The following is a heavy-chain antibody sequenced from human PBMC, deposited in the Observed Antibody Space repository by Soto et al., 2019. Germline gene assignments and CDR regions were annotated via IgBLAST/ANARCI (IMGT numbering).Heavy chain of an antibody. D-gene: IGHD3-9*01. Sequence: KPSETLSLTCSVSGGSISSGYYYWSWIRQPPGKGLEWIGNIYYSGNTYYNPSLKRRLIISIDTYKNQYSLKVGSVTAEDTAVYYCVGASIYGMDVWGQGTTVTVSS. CDR2: IYYSGNT. CDR3: VGASIYGMDV. J-gene: IGHJ6*02. CDR1: GGSISSGYYY. V-gene: IGHV4-30-4*02.